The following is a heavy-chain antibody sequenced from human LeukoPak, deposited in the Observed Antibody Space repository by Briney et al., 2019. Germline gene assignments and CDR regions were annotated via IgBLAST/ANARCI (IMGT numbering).Heavy chain of an antibody. D-gene: IGHD2-21*01. V-gene: IGHV4-59*05. J-gene: IGHJ5*02. CDR3: ARRGVFGLDYNWFDP. CDR1: GSSISSYY. Sequence: SETLSLTCTVSGSSISSYYWSWIRQPPGKGLEWIGSIYYSGSTYYNPSLKSRVTISVDTSKNQFSLKLSSVTAADTAVYYCARRGVFGLDYNWFDPWGQGTLVTVSS. CDR2: IYYSGST.